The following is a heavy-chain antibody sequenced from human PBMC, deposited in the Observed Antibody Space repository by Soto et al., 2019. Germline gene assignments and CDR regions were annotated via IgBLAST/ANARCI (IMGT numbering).Heavy chain of an antibody. CDR1: GYTFTSYG. CDR2: ISAYNGNT. CDR3: ARDQGYSRYDPHGY. V-gene: IGHV1-18*01. D-gene: IGHD5-12*01. Sequence: ASLKVSCKASGYTFTSYGISWVRQAPGQGLEWMGWISAYNGNTNYAQKLQGRVTMTTDTSTSTAYMELRSLRSDDTAVYYCARDQGYSRYDPHGYWGQGTLVTVSS. J-gene: IGHJ4*02.